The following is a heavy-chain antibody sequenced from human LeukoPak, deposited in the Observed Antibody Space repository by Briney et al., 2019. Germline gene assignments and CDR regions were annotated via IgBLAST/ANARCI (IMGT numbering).Heavy chain of an antibody. D-gene: IGHD6-13*01. J-gene: IGHJ6*03. Sequence: SQTLSLTCTVSGYSISSGSYYWSWIRQPAGKGLEWIGRIYSNGDTKFNPSLKSRVTISLDTSKNQFSLKLSSATAADTAVYYCASRHSKQQPYYYYMDIWGKGTTVTVSS. CDR1: GYSISSGSYY. V-gene: IGHV4-61*02. CDR2: IYSNGDT. CDR3: ASRHSKQQPYYYYMDI.